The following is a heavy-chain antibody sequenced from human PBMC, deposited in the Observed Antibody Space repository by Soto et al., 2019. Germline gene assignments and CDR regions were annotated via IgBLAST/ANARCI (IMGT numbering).Heavy chain of an antibody. D-gene: IGHD2-15*01. V-gene: IGHV1-69*05. CDR3: AGIHRGPVRFSCGICYPSFSCFDP. CDR1: GGTFSSYA. J-gene: IGHJ5*02. Sequence: GASVKVSCKASGGTFSSYAISWVRQAPAQGLAGMGGIIPIFGTHNYAPKLQGRVTITTDHSTSTAYTEPSSLDPHEPAGYYWAGIHRGPVRFSCGICYPSFSCFDPWGQGTLVTVSS. CDR2: IIPIFGTH.